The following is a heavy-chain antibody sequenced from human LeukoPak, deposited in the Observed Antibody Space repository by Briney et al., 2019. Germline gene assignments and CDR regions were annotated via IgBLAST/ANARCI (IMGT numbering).Heavy chain of an antibody. V-gene: IGHV3-23*01. CDR3: ARNENSGWGYFDY. J-gene: IGHJ4*02. Sequence: GGSLRLSCAASGFIFSRYVMSWVRQAPGKGLEWVSAISGSGGSTYYADSVKGRFTISRDKSKNTLYLQMSSLRAEDTAVYYCARNENSGWGYFDYWGQGTLVTVSS. CDR2: ISGSGGST. CDR1: GFIFSRYV. D-gene: IGHD5-12*01.